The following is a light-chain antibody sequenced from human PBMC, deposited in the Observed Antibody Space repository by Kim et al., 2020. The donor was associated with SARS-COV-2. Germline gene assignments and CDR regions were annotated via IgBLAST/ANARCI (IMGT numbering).Light chain of an antibody. Sequence: GKTVTISSTRSSGSIDDNYVQWYQQRPGGVPTAVIYEDDQRPSGVSDRFSGSIDNSSNSASLTISGLKTEDEADYYCQSYNRSNVVFGGGTQLTVL. CDR2: EDD. V-gene: IGLV6-57*03. CDR3: QSYNRSNVV. CDR1: SGSIDDNY. J-gene: IGLJ2*01.